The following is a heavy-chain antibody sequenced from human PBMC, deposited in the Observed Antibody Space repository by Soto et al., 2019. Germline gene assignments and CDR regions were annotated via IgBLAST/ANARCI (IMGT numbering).Heavy chain of an antibody. CDR1: GTTFSNFA. CDR2: FDLPVGTI. J-gene: IGHJ1*01. V-gene: IGHV1-24*01. D-gene: IGHD3-10*01. CDR3: ATDKKYYRSGSHVHRN. Sequence: GASVNVSCKASGTTFSNFAIHWVRQAPGQGLEWMGGFDLPVGTINYAQKFQDRVTMSEDTSTDTAYMDLSSLTSEDTAVYYCATDKKYYRSGSHVHRNWG.